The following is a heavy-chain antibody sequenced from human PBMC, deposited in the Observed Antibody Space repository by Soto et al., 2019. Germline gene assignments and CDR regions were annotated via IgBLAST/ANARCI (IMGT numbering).Heavy chain of an antibody. V-gene: IGHV3-23*01. J-gene: IGHJ6*02. CDR1: GFTFSNYA. D-gene: IGHD4-4*01. CDR3: AKDRTYSNYHYYYYAMDV. CDR2: ITSGGDYT. Sequence: EVQLLESGGGLVQPGGSLRLSCAASGFTFSNYAMAWVRQAPGRGLEWVSGITSGGDYTYYADSVKGRLTISRDNSKTTLYPQMDSLRAEDTAVYYCAKDRTYSNYHYYYYAMDVWGQGTTVTVSS.